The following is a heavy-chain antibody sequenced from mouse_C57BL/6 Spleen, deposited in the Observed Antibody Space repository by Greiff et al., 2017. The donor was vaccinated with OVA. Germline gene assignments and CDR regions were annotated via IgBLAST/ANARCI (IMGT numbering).Heavy chain of an antibody. CDR2: ISDGGSYT. V-gene: IGHV5-4*01. D-gene: IGHD2-4*01. J-gene: IGHJ3*01. CDR3: AREGDDYAWFAY. CDR1: GFTLSSYA. Sequence: EVMLVESGGGLVKPGGSLKLSCAASGFTLSSYAMSWVRQTPEKSLEWVATISDGGSYTYYPDNVKGRFTISRDNAKNNLYLQMSHLKSEDTAMYYCAREGDDYAWFAYWGQGTLVTVSA.